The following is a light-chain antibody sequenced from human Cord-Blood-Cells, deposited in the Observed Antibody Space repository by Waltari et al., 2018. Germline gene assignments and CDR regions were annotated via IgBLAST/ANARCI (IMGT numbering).Light chain of an antibody. CDR3: QQYYSTPPT. V-gene: IGKV4-1*01. CDR1: QSVLYSSNNKNY. CDR2: WAS. Sequence: VMTNLPASLPVSLGGGATFTCKSSQSVLYSSNNKNYLAWYQQKPGQPPKLLIYWASTRESGVPDRFSGSGSGTDFTLTISSLQAEDVAVYYCQQYYSTPPTFGGGTKVEIK. J-gene: IGKJ4*01.